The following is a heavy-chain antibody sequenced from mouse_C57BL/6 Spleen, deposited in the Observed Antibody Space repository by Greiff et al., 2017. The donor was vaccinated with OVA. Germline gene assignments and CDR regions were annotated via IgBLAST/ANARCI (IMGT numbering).Heavy chain of an antibody. CDR3: ARDDGYYAAY. CDR2: INYDGSST. V-gene: IGHV5-16*01. CDR1: GFTFSDYY. D-gene: IGHD2-3*01. Sequence: VQLKESEGGLVQPGSSMKLSCTASGFTFSDYYMAWVRQVPEKGLEWVANINYDGSSTYYLDSLKSRFIISRDNAKNILYLQMSSLKSEDTATYYCARDDGYYAAYWGQGTLVTVSA. J-gene: IGHJ3*01.